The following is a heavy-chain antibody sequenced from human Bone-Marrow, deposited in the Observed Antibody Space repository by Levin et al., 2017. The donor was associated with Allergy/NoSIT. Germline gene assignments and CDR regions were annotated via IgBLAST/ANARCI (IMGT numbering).Heavy chain of an antibody. V-gene: IGHV3-74*01. Sequence: GGSLRLSCAASGFRFSSYWMHWVRQAPGEGLVWVSRISSDGTTTNYADSVRGRFTISRDNAKTTLYLQMNSLRAEDTAVYYCARDLVSGSGSLDYWGQETLVTVSS. CDR1: GFRFSSYW. CDR3: ARDLVSGSGSLDY. CDR2: ISSDGTTT. D-gene: IGHD3-10*01. J-gene: IGHJ4*02.